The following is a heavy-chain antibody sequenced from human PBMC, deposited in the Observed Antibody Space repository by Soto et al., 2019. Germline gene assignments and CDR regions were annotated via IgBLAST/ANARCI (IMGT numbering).Heavy chain of an antibody. CDR3: AREAYGKLSAFDI. CDR1: GYTFTSYA. J-gene: IGHJ3*02. CDR2: INAGNGNT. D-gene: IGHD4-17*01. V-gene: IGHV1-3*01. Sequence: QVQLVQSGAEVKKPGASVKVSCKASGYTFTSYAMHWVRQAPGQRLEWMGWINAGNGNTKYSQKFQGRVTITRDTSASTAHMELSSLRSYDTAVYYCAREAYGKLSAFDIWGQGTMVTVSS.